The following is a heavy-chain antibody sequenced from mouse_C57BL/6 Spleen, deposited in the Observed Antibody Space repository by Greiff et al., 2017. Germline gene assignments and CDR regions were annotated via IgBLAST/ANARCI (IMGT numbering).Heavy chain of an antibody. D-gene: IGHD1-1*01. J-gene: IGHJ1*03. CDR1: GYTFTGYW. V-gene: IGHV1-9*01. CDR2: ILPGSGST. Sequence: QVQLKQSGAELMKPGASVKLSCKATGYTFTGYWIEWVKQRPGHGLEWIGEILPGSGSTNYNEKFKGKATFTADTSSTTAYMQLSSLTTGDSDIXDCAKSDGSSYWYFDVWGTGTTVTVSS. CDR3: AKSDGSSYWYFDV.